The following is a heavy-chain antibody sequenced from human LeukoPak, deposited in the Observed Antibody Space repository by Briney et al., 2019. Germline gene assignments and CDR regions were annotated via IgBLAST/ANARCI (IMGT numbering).Heavy chain of an antibody. CDR2: ITSSSTYT. D-gene: IGHD1-26*01. J-gene: IGHJ6*03. CDR1: GFSFSSYN. CDR3: ARDPYSGTYSAGLYYYYMDV. V-gene: IGHV3-21*01. Sequence: PGGSLRLSCAASGFSFSSYNMNWVRLPPGKGLEWVSSITSSSTYTFYADSVKGRFTISRDNAKNSLDLEMNGLREEDTAVYYCARDPYSGTYSAGLYYYYMDVWGKGTTVTVSS.